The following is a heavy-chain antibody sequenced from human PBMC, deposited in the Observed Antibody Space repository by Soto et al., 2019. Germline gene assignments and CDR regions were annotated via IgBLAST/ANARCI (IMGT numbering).Heavy chain of an antibody. J-gene: IGHJ3*02. V-gene: IGHV1-8*01. CDR3: ANGYCSGGSCYSYAFDI. CDR2: MNPNSGNT. Sequence: GASVKVSCKASGYTFTSYDINWVRQATGQGLEWMGWMNPNSGNTGYAQKFQGRVTMTRNTSISTAYMELSSLRSEDTAVYYCANGYCSGGSCYSYAFDIWGQGTMVTVSS. CDR1: GYTFTSYD. D-gene: IGHD2-15*01.